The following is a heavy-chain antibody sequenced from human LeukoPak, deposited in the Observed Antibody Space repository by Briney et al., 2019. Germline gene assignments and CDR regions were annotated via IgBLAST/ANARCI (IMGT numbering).Heavy chain of an antibody. J-gene: IGHJ5*02. CDR1: GGSISSGDYY. CDR3: ARDTYRYNWFDP. D-gene: IGHD1-26*01. CDR2: IYYSGST. Sequence: KPSETLSLTCTVSGGSISSGDYYWSWIRQPPGKGLEWIGYIYYSGSTYYNPSLKSRVTISVDTSKNQFSLKLSSVTAADTAVYYCARDTYRYNWFDPWGQGTLVTVS. V-gene: IGHV4-30-4*01.